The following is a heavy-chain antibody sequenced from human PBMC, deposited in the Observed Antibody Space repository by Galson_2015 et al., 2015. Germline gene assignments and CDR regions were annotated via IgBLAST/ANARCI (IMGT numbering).Heavy chain of an antibody. V-gene: IGHV3-30*18. CDR2: ISDEGSIK. Sequence: SLRLSCAASGFTFSSCGMHWVRQAPGKGLEWVALISDEGSIKEYADSVKGRFTIFRDNSKNTLSLQMNSLRAEDTAIYYCAKDNEGYCSDGHCYSYYYYGMDVWGQGTTVTVSS. CDR3: AKDNEGYCSDGHCYSYYYYGMDV. CDR1: GFTFSSCG. D-gene: IGHD2-15*01. J-gene: IGHJ6*02.